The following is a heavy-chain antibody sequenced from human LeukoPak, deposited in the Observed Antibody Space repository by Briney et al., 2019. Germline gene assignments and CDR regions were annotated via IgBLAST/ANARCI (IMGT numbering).Heavy chain of an antibody. CDR1: GFTVSSNY. J-gene: IGHJ6*02. Sequence: GGSLRLSRAASGFTVSSNYMSWVRQAPGKGLEWVSVIYSGGSTYYADSVKGRFTISRDNSKNTLYLQMNSLRAEDMAVYYCARDVKYGLGSGMDVWGQGTTVTVSS. V-gene: IGHV3-66*01. CDR2: IYSGGST. D-gene: IGHD3-10*01. CDR3: ARDVKYGLGSGMDV.